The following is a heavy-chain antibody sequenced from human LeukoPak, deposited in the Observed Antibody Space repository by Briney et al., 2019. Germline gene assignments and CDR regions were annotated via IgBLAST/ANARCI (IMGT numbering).Heavy chain of an antibody. J-gene: IGHJ4*02. D-gene: IGHD1-26*01. CDR2: INPNNHGT. V-gene: IGHV1-2*02. CDR3: ARGGYSGSYFTPYYFDY. CDR1: GYTFTDYY. Sequence: ASVKVSCKASGYTFTDYYMHWVRQAPGQGLEWMGWINPNNHGTDFAQKFQGRVTMTRDTSIRTVYMELSTLTSDDTAVYYCARGGYSGSYFTPYYFDYWGQGILVTVSS.